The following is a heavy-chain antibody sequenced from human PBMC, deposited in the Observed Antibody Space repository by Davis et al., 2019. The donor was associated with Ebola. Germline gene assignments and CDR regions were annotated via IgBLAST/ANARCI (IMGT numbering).Heavy chain of an antibody. V-gene: IGHV3-21*01. CDR3: ARDLVVLMVYVHDAFDI. Sequence: GGSLRLSCAASGFTFSSYSMNWVRQAPGKGLEWVSSISSSSSYIYYADSVKGRFTISRDNSKNTLYLQMNSLRAEDTAVYYCARDLVVLMVYVHDAFDIWGQGTMVTVSS. CDR1: GFTFSSYS. D-gene: IGHD2-8*01. J-gene: IGHJ3*02. CDR2: ISSSSSYI.